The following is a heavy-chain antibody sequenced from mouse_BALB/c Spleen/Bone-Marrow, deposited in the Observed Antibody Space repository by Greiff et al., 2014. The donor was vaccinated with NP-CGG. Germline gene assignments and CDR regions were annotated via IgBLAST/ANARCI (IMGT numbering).Heavy chain of an antibody. CDR3: ARHGGSRGYYFDY. D-gene: IGHD1-1*01. CDR1: GFTFSSYT. Sequence: VQLKESGGGLVQPGGSLKLSCAASGFTFSSYTMSWVRQTPEKRLEWVAYISNGDGSTYYPDTVKGRFTISRDNAKNTLYLQMSSLKSEDTAMYYCARHGGSRGYYFDYWGPGTTLTVSS. CDR2: ISNGDGST. J-gene: IGHJ2*01. V-gene: IGHV5-12-2*01.